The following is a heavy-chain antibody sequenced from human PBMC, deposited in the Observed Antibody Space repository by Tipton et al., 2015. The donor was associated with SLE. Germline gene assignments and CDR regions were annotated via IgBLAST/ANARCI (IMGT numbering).Heavy chain of an antibody. CDR3: AKGYCTGNICQTHHLAIDY. CDR1: GYSISSGYY. V-gene: IGHV4-38-2*01. CDR2: IYHSGYT. D-gene: IGHD2-8*02. J-gene: IGHJ4*02. Sequence: TLSLTCDVSGYSISSGYYWGWIRQPPGKGLEWIAIIYHSGYTHYNPSLQSRVAISVDTSKNQFSLKLSSVTAADTAVYFCAKGYCTGNICQTHHLAIDYWGRGTLVTVSS.